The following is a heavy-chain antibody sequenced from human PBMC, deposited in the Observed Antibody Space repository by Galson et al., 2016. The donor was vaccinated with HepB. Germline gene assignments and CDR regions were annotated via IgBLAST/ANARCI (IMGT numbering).Heavy chain of an antibody. CDR1: GVTVSSNY. J-gene: IGHJ3*02. CDR2: IYSGGSP. D-gene: IGHD6-19*01. Sequence: FLRLSRGASGVTVSSNYMTRVRQAPGKGLEWDSVIYSGGSPYYADSVKGRLTISRDSSKNTLYLQMNSLRAEDAAVYYCTKFSLVGYNSGWGGSVDIWGRGTMVTVSS. V-gene: IGHV3-66*01. CDR3: TKFSLVGYNSGWGGSVDI.